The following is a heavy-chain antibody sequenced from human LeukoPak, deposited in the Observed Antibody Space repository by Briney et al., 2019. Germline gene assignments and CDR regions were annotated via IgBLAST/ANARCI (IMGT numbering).Heavy chain of an antibody. Sequence: SETLSLTCAVYGGSFSGYYWSWIRQPPGKGGEGRGEINHSGSTNYNPSLKSRVTISVDTSKNQFSLKLSSVTAADTAVYYCAVGRGGYYLNFQHWGQGTLVTVSS. J-gene: IGHJ1*01. CDR1: GGSFSGYY. CDR2: INHSGST. V-gene: IGHV4-34*01. CDR3: AVGRGGYYLNFQH. D-gene: IGHD3-22*01.